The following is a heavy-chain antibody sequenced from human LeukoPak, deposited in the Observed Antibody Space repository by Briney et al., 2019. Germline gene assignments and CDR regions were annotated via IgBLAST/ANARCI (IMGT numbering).Heavy chain of an antibody. V-gene: IGHV3-23*01. J-gene: IGHJ4*02. Sequence: GGSLRLSCAASGFTFSRYAMSWVRQAPGKGLEWVSSISDSGGSTYYGDSVKGRFTISRDNSKKTLYLQMNSLRAEDSAIYYCAKRLDYSSSWYYFDYWGQGTLVTVSS. CDR3: AKRLDYSSSWYYFDY. CDR1: GFTFSRYA. D-gene: IGHD6-13*01. CDR2: ISDSGGST.